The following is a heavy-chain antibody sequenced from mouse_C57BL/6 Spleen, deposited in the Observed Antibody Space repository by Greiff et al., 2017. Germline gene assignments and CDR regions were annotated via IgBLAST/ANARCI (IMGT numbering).Heavy chain of an antibody. V-gene: IGHV1-52*01. CDR3: AREDYGSTSWFAY. J-gene: IGHJ3*01. D-gene: IGHD1-1*01. CDR1: GYTFTSYW. Sequence: QVQLQQPGAELVRPGSSVKLSCKASGYTFTSYWMHWVKQRPIQGLEWIGNIDPSDSETHYNQKFKDKATLTVDKSSRTADMQLSSLTSDDSAVYYCAREDYGSTSWFAYWGQGTLVTVSA. CDR2: IDPSDSET.